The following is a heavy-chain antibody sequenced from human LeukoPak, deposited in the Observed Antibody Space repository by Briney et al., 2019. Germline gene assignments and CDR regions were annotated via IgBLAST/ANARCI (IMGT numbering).Heavy chain of an antibody. CDR1: GYTFTDYY. CDR3: ARVNSYDILTGPLDY. J-gene: IGHJ4*02. V-gene: IGHV1-2*02. D-gene: IGHD3-9*01. Sequence: GASVKVSCKASGYTFTDYYIHWVRQAPGQGLEWMRWIDPNSGGTKYVQKFQGRVTMTRDTSISTAYMELYRLRSDDTAVYYCARVNSYDILTGPLDYWGQGTLITVSS. CDR2: IDPNSGGT.